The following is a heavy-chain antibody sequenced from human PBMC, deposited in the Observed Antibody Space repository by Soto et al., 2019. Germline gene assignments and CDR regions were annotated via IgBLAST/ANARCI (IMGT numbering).Heavy chain of an antibody. CDR2: ISDTGRTI. V-gene: IGHV3-11*01. Sequence: GGSLRLSCVGSGVDFRGSYMNWIRQAPGKGLEWISYISDTGRTIHYADSVKGRFVISRANSRDSLYLQMNDLRADDTAIYYCAGFKEGKIVGLRWLDPWGQGTRVTVSS. CDR3: AGFKEGKIVGLRWLDP. D-gene: IGHD3-16*02. CDR1: GVDFRGSY. J-gene: IGHJ5*02.